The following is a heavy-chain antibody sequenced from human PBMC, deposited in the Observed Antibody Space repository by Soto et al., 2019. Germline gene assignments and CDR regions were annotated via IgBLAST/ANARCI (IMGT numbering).Heavy chain of an antibody. D-gene: IGHD3-3*01. Sequence: QVQLVQSGAEVKKPGASVKVSCKASGYTFTSYGISWVRQAPGQGLEWMGWISAYNGNTNYAQKLQGRVTMTTDTSTSTAYMELRSLRSDDTAVYYCAGGPTIFGVLMGPALDYWGQGTLVTVSS. CDR3: AGGPTIFGVLMGPALDY. V-gene: IGHV1-18*01. CDR2: ISAYNGNT. CDR1: GYTFTSYG. J-gene: IGHJ4*02.